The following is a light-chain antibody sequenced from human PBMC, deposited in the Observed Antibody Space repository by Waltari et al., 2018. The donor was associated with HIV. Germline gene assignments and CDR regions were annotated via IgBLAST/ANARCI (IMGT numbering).Light chain of an antibody. J-gene: IGKJ3*01. CDR1: KSAGTK. Sequence: EIVMTQPPATLSASPGESVNFSGRAMKSAGTKLTWYQRKAGQPPRHHIRGAVYRAFGDPDEFSGSGSGTAFTHTIKNGESEDAAVYVCQQQNTLPITGGPGT. CDR3: QQQNTLPIT. V-gene: IGKV3-15*01. CDR2: GAV.